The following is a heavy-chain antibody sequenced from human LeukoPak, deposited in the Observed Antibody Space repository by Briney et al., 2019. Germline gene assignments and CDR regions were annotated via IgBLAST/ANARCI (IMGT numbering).Heavy chain of an antibody. CDR2: INHSGST. V-gene: IGHV4-34*01. CDR1: GGSFSGYY. CDR3: AIQGYSSSWTPRYYYYYGVDV. J-gene: IGHJ6*02. Sequence: SETLSLTCAVYGGSFSGYYWGWIRQPPGKGLEWIGEINHSGSTNYNPSLKSRVTISVDTSKNQFSLKLSSVTAADTAVYYCAIQGYSSSWTPRYYYYYGVDVWGQGTTVTVSS. D-gene: IGHD6-13*01.